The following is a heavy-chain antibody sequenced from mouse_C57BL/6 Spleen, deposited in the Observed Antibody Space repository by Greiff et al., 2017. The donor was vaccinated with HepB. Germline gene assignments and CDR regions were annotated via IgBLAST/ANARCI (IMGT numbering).Heavy chain of an antibody. CDR2: ISYDGSN. CDR1: GYSITSGYY. CDR3: ARELNYDYDYYAMDY. J-gene: IGHJ4*01. Sequence: EVKLMESGPGLVKPSQSLSLTCSVTGYSITSGYYWNWIRQFPGNKLEWMGYISYDGSNNYNPSLKNRISITRDTSKNQFFLKLNSVTTEDTATYYCARELNYDYDYYAMDYWGQGTSVTVSS. D-gene: IGHD2-4*01. V-gene: IGHV3-6*01.